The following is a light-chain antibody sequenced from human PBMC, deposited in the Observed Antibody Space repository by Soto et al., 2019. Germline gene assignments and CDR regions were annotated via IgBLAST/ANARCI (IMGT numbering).Light chain of an antibody. CDR1: QTVSSSC. V-gene: IGKV3-20*01. J-gene: IGKJ1*01. Sequence: EIVLTQSPGTLSLSPGEGATLSCRASQTVSSSCLAWYQQKAGQAPRLLIYGASSRATGIPDRFSGSGSGTDFTLTITRLEPEDFAVYYCQQYGSSPGTFGQGTKVEIK. CDR3: QQYGSSPGT. CDR2: GAS.